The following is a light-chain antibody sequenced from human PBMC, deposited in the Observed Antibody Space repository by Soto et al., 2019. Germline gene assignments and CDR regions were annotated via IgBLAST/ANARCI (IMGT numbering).Light chain of an antibody. Sequence: QSVLTQPASVSGSPGQSITISCTGTSSDVGGYNFVSWYQQRPGKAPKLMIYEVSNRPSGVSNRFSGSKSGNTASLAISGLQAEDEADYYCTLYTSTSAYVFGTGTKVTVL. CDR2: EVS. J-gene: IGLJ1*01. V-gene: IGLV2-14*01. CDR3: TLYTSTSAYV. CDR1: SSDVGGYNF.